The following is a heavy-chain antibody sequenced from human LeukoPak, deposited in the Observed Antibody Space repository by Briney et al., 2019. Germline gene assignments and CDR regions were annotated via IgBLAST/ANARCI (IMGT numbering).Heavy chain of an antibody. D-gene: IGHD3-10*01. V-gene: IGHV1-2*02. Sequence: GASVKVSCKASGYTFTGYYMHWVRQAPGQGLEWMGWINPNSGGTNYAQKLQGRVTMTTDTSTSTAYMELRSLRSDDTAVYYCARGHYYGSGSYRLSSYWFDPWGQGTLVTVSS. CDR3: ARGHYYGSGSYRLSSYWFDP. CDR2: INPNSGGT. CDR1: GYTFTGYY. J-gene: IGHJ5*02.